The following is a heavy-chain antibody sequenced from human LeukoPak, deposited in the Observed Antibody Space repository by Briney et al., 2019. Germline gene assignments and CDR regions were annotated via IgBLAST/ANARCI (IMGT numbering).Heavy chain of an antibody. J-gene: IGHJ5*02. V-gene: IGHV4-4*07. Sequence: SETLSLTCTVSGGSISYYYWSWIRQPAGKGLEWIGRIYTSGSTNYNPSLRGRVTMSVDTSKNQFSLKLTSVTAADTAVYYCARDSYYDFWSGPSNWFDPWGQGTLVTVSS. D-gene: IGHD3-3*01. CDR3: ARDSYYDFWSGPSNWFDP. CDR1: GGSISYYY. CDR2: IYTSGST.